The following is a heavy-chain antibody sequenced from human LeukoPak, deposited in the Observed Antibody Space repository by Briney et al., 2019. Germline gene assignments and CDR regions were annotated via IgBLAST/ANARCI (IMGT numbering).Heavy chain of an antibody. D-gene: IGHD3-3*01. Sequence: SETLSLTCAVSGGSISSSNWWSWVRQPPGKGLEWIGEIYHSGSTNYNPSLKSRVTISVDKSKNQFSLKLSSVTAADTAVYYCARVFPAITIFGVVPQGFDYWGQGTLVTVSS. J-gene: IGHJ4*02. CDR1: GGSISSSNW. CDR3: ARVFPAITIFGVVPQGFDY. CDR2: IYHSGST. V-gene: IGHV4-4*02.